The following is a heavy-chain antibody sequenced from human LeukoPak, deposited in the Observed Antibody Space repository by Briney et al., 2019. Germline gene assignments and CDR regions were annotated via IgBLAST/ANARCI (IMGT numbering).Heavy chain of an antibody. CDR2: ISAYNGST. V-gene: IGHV1-18*01. CDR1: GYTFTSYG. Sequence: ASVKVSCKASGYTFTSYGISWVRQAPGQGLEWMGWISAYNGSTNYAQKLQGRVTMTTDTSTSTAYMELRSLRSDDTAVYYCAREGGGDYGGNSYWYFDLWGRGTLVTVSS. J-gene: IGHJ2*01. D-gene: IGHD4-23*01. CDR3: AREGGGDYGGNSYWYFDL.